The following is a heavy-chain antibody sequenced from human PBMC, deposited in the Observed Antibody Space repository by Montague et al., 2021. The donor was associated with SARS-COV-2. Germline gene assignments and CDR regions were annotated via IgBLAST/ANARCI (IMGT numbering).Heavy chain of an antibody. CDR1: GFTFSSYE. J-gene: IGHJ2*01. CDR2: ISSSGSTI. V-gene: IGHV3-48*03. CDR3: AREKRRITIFGVVIIEYFDL. D-gene: IGHD3-3*01. Sequence: SLRLSCAASGFTFSSYEMNWVRQAPGKGLEWVSYISSSGSTIYYADSEKGRFTISRDNAKNSLYLQMNSLRAEDTAVYYCAREKRRITIFGVVIIEYFDLWGRGTLVTVSS.